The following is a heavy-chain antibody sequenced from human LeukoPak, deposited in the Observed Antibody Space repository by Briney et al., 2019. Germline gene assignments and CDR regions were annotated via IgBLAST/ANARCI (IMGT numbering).Heavy chain of an antibody. CDR2: IYYRGSP. Sequence: KPSETLSLTCTVSGGSISNYHWNWIRQTPGKGLEWIGYIYYRGSPNYNPSLKSRVTISVDTSKNQFSLNLNSVTAADTAVYYCTRANVSYHRPPGIEYFQRWGPGTLVTVPS. CDR1: GGSISNYH. J-gene: IGHJ1*01. CDR3: TRANVSYHRPPGIEYFQR. D-gene: IGHD1-14*01. V-gene: IGHV4-59*01.